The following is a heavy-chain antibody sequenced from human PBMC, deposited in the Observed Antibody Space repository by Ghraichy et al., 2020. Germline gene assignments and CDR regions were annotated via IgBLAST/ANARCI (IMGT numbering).Heavy chain of an antibody. Sequence: SETLSLTCAVYGGSFSGYCWSWIRQPPGKGLEWIGEINHSGSTNYNPSLKSRVTISVDTSKNQFSLKLSSVTAADTAVYYCARRIVVVVAATRLSGFDIWGQGTMVTVSS. CDR2: INHSGST. D-gene: IGHD2-15*01. V-gene: IGHV4-34*01. CDR1: GGSFSGYC. CDR3: ARRIVVVVAATRLSGFDI. J-gene: IGHJ3*02.